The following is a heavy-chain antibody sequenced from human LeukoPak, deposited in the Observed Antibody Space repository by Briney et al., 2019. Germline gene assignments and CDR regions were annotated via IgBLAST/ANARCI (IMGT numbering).Heavy chain of an antibody. CDR2: INHSGST. J-gene: IGHJ6*03. Sequence: SETLSLTCAVYGGSFSGYYWSWIRQPPGKGLEWIGEINHSGSTNYNPSLKSRVTISVDTSKNQFSLKLSSVTAADTAVYYCARGYSYGIYYYYSYMDVWGKGTTVTVSS. V-gene: IGHV4-34*01. CDR1: GGSFSGYY. CDR3: ARGYSYGIYYYYSYMDV. D-gene: IGHD5-18*01.